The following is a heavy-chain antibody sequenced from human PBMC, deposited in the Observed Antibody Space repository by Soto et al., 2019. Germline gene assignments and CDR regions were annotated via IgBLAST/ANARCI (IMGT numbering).Heavy chain of an antibody. J-gene: IGHJ5*01. CDR3: ARGGRGGPPWFDF. V-gene: IGHV5-10-1*01. Sequence: DVQLVQSGAEVKKPGESLRISCKASGYNFTTYRINWVRRMPGKGLEWMGRIDPIDSYTNYNPSFQGHVTVSADRSINTAYLQWSSLRASDTAMYYCARGGRGGPPWFDFWGQGALVTVSS. CDR2: IDPIDSYT. D-gene: IGHD3-16*01. CDR1: GYNFTTYR.